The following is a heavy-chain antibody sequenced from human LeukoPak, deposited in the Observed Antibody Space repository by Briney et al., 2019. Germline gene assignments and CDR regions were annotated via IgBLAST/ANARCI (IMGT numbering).Heavy chain of an antibody. CDR1: GFTFSSYA. Sequence: PGGSLRLSCAASGFTFSSYAMIGVRQAPGKGLEGVSTISGSGGSTYYADSVKGRFTISRDNSKNTLYLQMNSLRAEDTAVYYCAKDPRYSSSSFDYWGQGTLVTVSS. CDR2: ISGSGGST. D-gene: IGHD6-6*01. J-gene: IGHJ4*02. CDR3: AKDPRYSSSSFDY. V-gene: IGHV3-23*01.